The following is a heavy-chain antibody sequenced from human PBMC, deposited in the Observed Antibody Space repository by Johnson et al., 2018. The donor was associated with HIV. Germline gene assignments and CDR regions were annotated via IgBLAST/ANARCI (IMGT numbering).Heavy chain of an antibody. CDR2: IRYDGSNK. J-gene: IGHJ3*02. CDR3: ARIRVAVITEVGAFDM. V-gene: IGHV3-33*08. CDR1: GFTFSSYG. D-gene: IGHD3-22*01. Sequence: VQLVESGGGLVQPGRSLRLSCAASGFTFSSYGMHWVRQAPGKGLEWVAFIRYDGSNKYYADSVKGRLTISRDNSKNTLYLQMSSLRAEDTAVYLCARIRVAVITEVGAFDMWGQGTMVTVSS.